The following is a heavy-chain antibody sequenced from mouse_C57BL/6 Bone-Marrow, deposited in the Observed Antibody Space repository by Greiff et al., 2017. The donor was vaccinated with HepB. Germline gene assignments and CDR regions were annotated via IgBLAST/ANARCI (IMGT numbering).Heavy chain of an antibody. J-gene: IGHJ2*01. D-gene: IGHD1-1*01. V-gene: IGHV7-1*01. CDR1: GFTFSDFY. CDR2: SRNKANDYTT. CDR3: ARDGITTVNYFDY. Sequence: EVKVVESGGGLVQSGRSLRLSCATSGFTFSDFYMEWVRQAPGKGLEWIAASRNKANDYTTEYSASVKGRFIVSRDTSQSILYLQMKALRAEDTAIYYCARDGITTVNYFDYWGQGTTLTVSS.